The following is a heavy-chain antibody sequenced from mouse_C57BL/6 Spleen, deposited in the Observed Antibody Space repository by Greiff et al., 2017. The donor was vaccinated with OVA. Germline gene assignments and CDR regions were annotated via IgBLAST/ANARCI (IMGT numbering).Heavy chain of an antibody. CDR2: ISSGSSTI. Sequence: EVQRVESGGGLVKPGGSLKLSCAASGFTFSDYGMHWVRQAPEKGLEWVAYISSGSSTIYYADTVKGRFTISRDNAKNTLFLQMTSLRSEDTAMYYCARSYYYGSSYYFDYWGQGTTLTVSS. CDR1: GFTFSDYG. J-gene: IGHJ2*01. V-gene: IGHV5-17*01. D-gene: IGHD1-1*01. CDR3: ARSYYYGSSYYFDY.